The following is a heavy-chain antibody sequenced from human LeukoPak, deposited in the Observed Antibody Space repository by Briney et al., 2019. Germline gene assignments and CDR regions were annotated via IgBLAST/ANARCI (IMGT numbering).Heavy chain of an antibody. CDR1: GFTFGSYG. Sequence: GGSLRLPCAASGFTFGSYGMHWVRQAPGKGLEWVAVISYDGSNRYYADSVKGRFTISRDNSKNTLYLQMNSLRAEDTAVYYCAKVKDIVVVVAATGGYYFDYWGQGTLVTVSS. CDR3: AKVKDIVVVVAATGGYYFDY. CDR2: ISYDGSNR. D-gene: IGHD2-15*01. V-gene: IGHV3-30*18. J-gene: IGHJ4*02.